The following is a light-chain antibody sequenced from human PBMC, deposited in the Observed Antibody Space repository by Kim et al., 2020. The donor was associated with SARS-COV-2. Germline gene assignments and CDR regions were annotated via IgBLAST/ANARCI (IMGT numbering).Light chain of an antibody. CDR2: GVS. J-gene: IGKJ2*01. V-gene: IGKV3-20*01. CDR1: QTISNDF. CDR3: QQYGGSPPYA. Sequence: SPGERATLSCRASQTISNDFLAWYQQRLGQAPRLIIYGVSKRATGIPDRFSGGGAGRDFALTISRVEPEDFAVYYCQQYGGSPPYAFGQGTKLVI.